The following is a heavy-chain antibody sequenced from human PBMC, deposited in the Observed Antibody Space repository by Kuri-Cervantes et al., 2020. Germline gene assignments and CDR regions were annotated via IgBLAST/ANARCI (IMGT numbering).Heavy chain of an antibody. Sequence: ASVKVSCKASGYTFTGYYMHWVRQAPGQGLEWMGWINPNSGGTNYAQKFQGRVTMTRDTSISTAYMELSRLRSDDTAVYYCAREATHSSGPFDYWGQGTLVTVSS. CDR3: AREATHSSGPFDY. CDR1: GYTFTGYY. D-gene: IGHD3-22*01. V-gene: IGHV1-2*02. J-gene: IGHJ4*02. CDR2: INPNSGGT.